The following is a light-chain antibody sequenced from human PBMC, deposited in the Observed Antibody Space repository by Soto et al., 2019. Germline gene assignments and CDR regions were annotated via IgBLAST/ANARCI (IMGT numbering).Light chain of an antibody. CDR1: QGISEY. V-gene: IGKV1-27*01. CDR3: HSYNSIPRT. CDR2: GAS. J-gene: IGKJ1*01. Sequence: DIQMAQSPSSLSASIGDRVTITCRASQGISEYLAWYQQRPGNAPNLLIYGASILQSGVPSRFSGSGSGTHFTLTISSLQPEDVATYYCHSYNSIPRTFGQGTTXEIK.